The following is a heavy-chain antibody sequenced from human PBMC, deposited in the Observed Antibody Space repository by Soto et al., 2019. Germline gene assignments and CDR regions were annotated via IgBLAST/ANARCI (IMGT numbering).Heavy chain of an antibody. Sequence: QVQLQQWGAGLLKPSETLSLTCAVYGGSFSGYYWSWIRQPPGKGLEWIGEINHSGSTNYNPSLMWRVTILVDTSKNQFSLKLSSVTAADTAVYYCARRGSSSWYPYYYYGMDVWGQGTTVTVSS. J-gene: IGHJ6*02. CDR3: ARRGSSSWYPYYYYGMDV. V-gene: IGHV4-34*01. CDR1: GGSFSGYY. D-gene: IGHD6-13*01. CDR2: INHSGST.